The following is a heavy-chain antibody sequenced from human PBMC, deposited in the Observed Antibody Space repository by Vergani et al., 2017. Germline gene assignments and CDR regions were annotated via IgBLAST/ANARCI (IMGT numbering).Heavy chain of an antibody. J-gene: IGHJ6*03. V-gene: IGHV3-74*01. CDR3: ARDGWELLDYFSYMDV. CDR2: INSDGDST. CDR1: GFTFSNYW. Sequence: VQLVESGGGLVQPGGSLRLSCTASGFTFSNYWMQWVRQAPGKGLMWVSRINSDGDSTSYADSVKGRFTISRDNAKNTLYLQMDSLRAEDTAVYYCARDGWELLDYFSYMDVCGKGTTVTVSS. D-gene: IGHD1-26*01.